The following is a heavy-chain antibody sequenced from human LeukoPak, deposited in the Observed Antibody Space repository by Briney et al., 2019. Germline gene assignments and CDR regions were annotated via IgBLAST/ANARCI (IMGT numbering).Heavy chain of an antibody. Sequence: SETLSLTCTVSGGSISSSSYYWGWTRQPPGKGLEWIGSIYYSGSTYYNPSLKSRATISVDTSKNQFSLKLSSVTAADTAVYYCARSPIVGATTGAFDIWGQGTMVTVSS. V-gene: IGHV4-39*01. CDR1: GGSISSSSYY. CDR3: ARSPIVGATTGAFDI. D-gene: IGHD1-26*01. J-gene: IGHJ3*02. CDR2: IYYSGST.